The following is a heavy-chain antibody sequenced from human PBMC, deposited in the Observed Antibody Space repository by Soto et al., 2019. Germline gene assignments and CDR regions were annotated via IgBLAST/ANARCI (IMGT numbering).Heavy chain of an antibody. CDR3: ARDARYSGYDLNY. CDR1: GFPFSSYW. V-gene: IGHV3-74*01. D-gene: IGHD5-12*01. CDR2: INSDVSST. J-gene: IGHJ4*02. Sequence: GSLRLSCAASGFPFSSYWMHWVRQAPGKGLVWVSRINSDVSSTSYADSVKGRFTISRDNAKNTLYLQMNSLRAEDTAVYYCARDARYSGYDLNYWGQGTLVTVSS.